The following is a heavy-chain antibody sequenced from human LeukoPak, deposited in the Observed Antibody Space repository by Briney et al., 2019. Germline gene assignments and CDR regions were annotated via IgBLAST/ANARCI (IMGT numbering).Heavy chain of an antibody. CDR1: GYSISSGYY. CDR2: IYHSGST. J-gene: IGHJ4*02. CDR3: ARGDIYGDNSFDY. Sequence: SETLSLTCTVSGYSISSGYYWGWIRRPPGKGLEWIGSIYHSGSTYYNPSLKRRVTISADTSKNQFSLKLSSVTAADTAVYYCARGDIYGDNSFDYWGQGTLVTVSS. V-gene: IGHV4-38-2*02. D-gene: IGHD4-17*01.